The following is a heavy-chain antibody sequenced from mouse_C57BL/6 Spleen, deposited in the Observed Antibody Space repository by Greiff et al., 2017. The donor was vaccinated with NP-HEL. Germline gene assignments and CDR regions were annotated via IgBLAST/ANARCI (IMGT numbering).Heavy chain of an antibody. D-gene: IGHD2-4*01. J-gene: IGHJ1*03. V-gene: IGHV1-55*01. CDR3: ARWDDYDGWYFDV. Sequence: QVQLKQSGAELVKPGASVKMSCKASGYTFTSYWITWVKQRPGQGLEWIGDIYPGSGSTNYNEKFKSKATLTVDTSSSTAYMQLSSLTSEDSAVYYCARWDDYDGWYFDVWGTGTTVTVSS. CDR2: IYPGSGST. CDR1: GYTFTSYW.